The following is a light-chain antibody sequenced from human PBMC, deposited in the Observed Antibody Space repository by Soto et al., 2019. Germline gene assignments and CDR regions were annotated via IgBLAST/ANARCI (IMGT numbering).Light chain of an antibody. CDR2: RNN. J-gene: IGLJ2*01. CDR1: SSNIGSNT. V-gene: IGLV1-47*01. CDR3: GGWDDSLSGPV. Sequence: QSVLTQPPSASGTPGQRVTISCSGSSSNIGSNTVNWYQQIPGTAPKLLIQRNNQRPSGVPARFSGSKSGTSASLAISGLRSEDEADYYCGGWDDSLSGPVFGGGTKVTVL.